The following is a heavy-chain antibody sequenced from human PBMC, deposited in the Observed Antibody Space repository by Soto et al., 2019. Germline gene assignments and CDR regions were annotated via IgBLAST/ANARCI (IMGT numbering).Heavy chain of an antibody. CDR2: ISYDGSNK. J-gene: IGHJ4*02. CDR1: GFTFSSYG. D-gene: IGHD1-7*01. Sequence: GGSLRLSCAASGFTFSSYGMHWVRQAPGKGLEWVAVISYDGSNKYYADSVKGRYTISRDNSKNTLYLQMNSLRAEDTAVYYCAKVGPYWNYGDYWGQGTLVTVSS. V-gene: IGHV3-30*18. CDR3: AKVGPYWNYGDY.